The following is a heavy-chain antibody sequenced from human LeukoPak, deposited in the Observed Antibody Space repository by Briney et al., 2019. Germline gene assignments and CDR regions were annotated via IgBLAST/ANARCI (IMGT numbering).Heavy chain of an antibody. Sequence: SETLSLTCAVYGGSFSGYYWSWIRQPPGKGLEWIGEINHSGSTNYNPSLKSRVTISVDTSKNQFSLKLSSVTAADTAVYYCARDGGAGRYCSSTSCRTFDYWGQGTLVTVSS. CDR3: ARDGGAGRYCSSTSCRTFDY. V-gene: IGHV4-34*01. D-gene: IGHD2-2*01. J-gene: IGHJ4*02. CDR1: GGSFSGYY. CDR2: INHSGST.